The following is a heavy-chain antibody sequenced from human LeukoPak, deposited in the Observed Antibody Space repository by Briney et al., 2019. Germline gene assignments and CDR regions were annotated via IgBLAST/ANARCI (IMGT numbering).Heavy chain of an antibody. CDR2: IYSGGST. CDR1: GFTLSSNY. Sequence: GGSLTLSCAASGFTLSSNYMSWVRQAPGKGLEWVSVIYSGGSTYYADSVKGRFTISRDNSKNTLYLQMNSLRAEDTAVYYCAGGMITFFCFDYWGRGTLVTVSS. D-gene: IGHD3-16*01. V-gene: IGHV3-66*01. CDR3: AGGMITFFCFDY. J-gene: IGHJ4*02.